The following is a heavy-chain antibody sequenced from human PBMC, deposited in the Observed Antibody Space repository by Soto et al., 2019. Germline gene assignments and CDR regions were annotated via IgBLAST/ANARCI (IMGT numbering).Heavy chain of an antibody. CDR1: GGPIYSSSYS. CDR3: ARQTNYHGNNRFFDS. Sequence: QVQLQESGPGLVKPSETLSLTCTVSGGPIYSSSYSWGWIRQPPGKGLEWIGSRYSSGSTYYNPSLKSRVTISVDTSTSQFSLKMSSLTAADTAVYYCARQTNYHGNNRFFDSWGQGTLVTVSS. D-gene: IGHD1-20*01. J-gene: IGHJ4*02. CDR2: RYSSGST. V-gene: IGHV4-39*01.